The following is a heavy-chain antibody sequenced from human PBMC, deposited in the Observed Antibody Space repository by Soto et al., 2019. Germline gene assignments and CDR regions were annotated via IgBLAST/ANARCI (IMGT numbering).Heavy chain of an antibody. J-gene: IGHJ6*02. D-gene: IGHD3-3*01. CDR1: GFTLSNAW. V-gene: IGHV3-15*01. CDR3: TTRGITIFDYYYYGMDV. Sequence: GGSLRLSCAASGFTLSNAWMSWVRKAPGKGLEWGGRIKSKTDGGTTDYAAPVKGRFTISRDDSKNTLYLQMNSLKTEDTAVYYCTTRGITIFDYYYYGMDVWGQGTTVTVSS. CDR2: IKSKTDGGTT.